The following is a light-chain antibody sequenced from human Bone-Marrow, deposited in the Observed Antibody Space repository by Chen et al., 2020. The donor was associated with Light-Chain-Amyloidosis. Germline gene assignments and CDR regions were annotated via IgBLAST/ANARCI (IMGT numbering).Light chain of an antibody. V-gene: IGLV3-25*03. CDR2: RDT. Sequence: YELTQPPSVSVSPGQTTRITCSGDDLPTKYAYWYQQKPGQAPVLVIHRDTERPSGISERFSGSSSGTTATLTISAVQAEDEADYHCQSADSSGTYEVIFGGGTKLTVL. CDR1: DLPTKY. CDR3: QSADSSGTYEVI. J-gene: IGLJ2*01.